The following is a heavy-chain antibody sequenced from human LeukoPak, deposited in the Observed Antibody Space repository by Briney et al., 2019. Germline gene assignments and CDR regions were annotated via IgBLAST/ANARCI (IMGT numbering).Heavy chain of an antibody. J-gene: IGHJ4*02. CDR2: ISSSSSYI. D-gene: IGHD3-22*01. CDR1: GFTFSSYS. Sequence: PGGSLRLSCAASGFTFSSYSMNWVRQAPGKGLEWVSSISSSSSYIYCADSVKGRFTISRDNAKNSLYLQMNSLRAEDTAVYYCARDLHYYDSSGYYRPSDYWGQGTLVTVSS. V-gene: IGHV3-21*01. CDR3: ARDLHYYDSSGYYRPSDY.